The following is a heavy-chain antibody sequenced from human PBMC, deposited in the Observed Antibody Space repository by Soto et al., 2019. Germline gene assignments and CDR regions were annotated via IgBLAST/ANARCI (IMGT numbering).Heavy chain of an antibody. J-gene: IGHJ3*02. V-gene: IGHV3-72*01. CDR3: TRVRIHAEESGRPFEI. D-gene: IGHD5-12*01. CDR2: IRNKANSYST. Sequence: EVQLVESGGGLVQPGGSLRLSCAASGFTFSDYYMDWVRQAPGKGLEWVGRIRNKANSYSTQYAPSVKGRLTISRDDSTTSLSLPMNTLKTEDTAVYYCTRVRIHAEESGRPFEIWGQGAVVTVSS. CDR1: GFTFSDYY.